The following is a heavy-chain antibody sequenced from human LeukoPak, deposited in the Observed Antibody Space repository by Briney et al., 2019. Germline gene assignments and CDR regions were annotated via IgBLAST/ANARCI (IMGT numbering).Heavy chain of an antibody. D-gene: IGHD3-22*01. CDR3: ARVVQSTDSSGFYLPEYFQQ. CDR1: GYSISSGYH. V-gene: IGHV4-38-2*02. CDR2: IYHSGST. J-gene: IGHJ1*01. Sequence: PSETLSLTCTVSGYSISSGYHWGWIRQPPGKGLEWIGSIYHSGSTYYNPSLKSRVTISVDTSKNQFSLKLRSVTAADTAVYYCARVVQSTDSSGFYLPEYFQQWGEGTLLTVSS.